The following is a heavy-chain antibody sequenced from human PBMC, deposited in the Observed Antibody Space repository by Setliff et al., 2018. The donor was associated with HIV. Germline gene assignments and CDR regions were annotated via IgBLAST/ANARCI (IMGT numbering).Heavy chain of an antibody. CDR3: ARRRPPPTGSYSKYYMDV. V-gene: IGHV4-34*01. CDR2: INHSGST. Sequence: PSETLSLTCAVYGGSFSGYYWSWIRQPPGKGLECIGEINHSGSTNYNPSLKSRVTISVDTSKNQFSLKLNSVTAADAAVYYCARRRPPPTGSYSKYYMDVWGTGTTVTVSS. D-gene: IGHD1-26*01. J-gene: IGHJ6*03. CDR1: GGSFSGYY.